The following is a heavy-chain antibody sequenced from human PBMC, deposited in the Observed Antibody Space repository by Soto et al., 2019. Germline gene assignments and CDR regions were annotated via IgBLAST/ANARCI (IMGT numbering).Heavy chain of an antibody. V-gene: IGHV3-23*01. CDR2: ISATGGST. J-gene: IGHJ3*01. Sequence: GVSLRLSCAASGFTFSNYAMSWVRQAPGKGLEWVSGISATGGSTYYGDSVKGRFTISRDNSKNTLSLQMNSLRAEDTAVYYCAKDHNGDYVGGFEFWGQGTMVTV. CDR3: AKDHNGDYVGGFEF. D-gene: IGHD4-17*01. CDR1: GFTFSNYA.